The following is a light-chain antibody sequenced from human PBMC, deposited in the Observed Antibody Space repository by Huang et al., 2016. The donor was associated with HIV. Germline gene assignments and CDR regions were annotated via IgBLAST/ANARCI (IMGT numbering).Light chain of an antibody. CDR3: QQYNNWPLT. J-gene: IGKJ4*01. V-gene: IGKV3-15*01. CDR2: GAS. CDR1: QSIGRN. Sequence: EIVMTQSPATLSVSPGKRGTLSCRASQSIGRNLAWSQQKPGQTPRLLISGASTRAADIPVRFSGSGSGTDFPLNISSLQSEDFAVYYCQQYNNWPLTVGGGTKVEIK.